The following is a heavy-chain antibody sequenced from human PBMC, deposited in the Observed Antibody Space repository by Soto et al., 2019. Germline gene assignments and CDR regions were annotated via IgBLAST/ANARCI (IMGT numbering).Heavy chain of an antibody. CDR1: GGSVSTDSSY. V-gene: IGHV4-61*01. CDR2: VYFSGST. CDR3: ARALRNNYPDR. D-gene: IGHD4-4*01. Sequence: HVQLQESGPGLVKPSETLSLTCIVSGGSVSTDSSYWSWIRQPPGKGLEWIGHVYFSGSTNYNPSLDSRVSISVDTSQNQFSLKLTSLTAADTAVYYCARALRNNYPDRWGQGTLVTVSS. J-gene: IGHJ5*02.